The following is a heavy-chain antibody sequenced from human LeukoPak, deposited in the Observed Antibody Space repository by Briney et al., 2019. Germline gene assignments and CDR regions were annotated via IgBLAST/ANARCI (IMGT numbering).Heavy chain of an antibody. D-gene: IGHD3-22*01. CDR1: GFTFSNYW. CDR3: ARSYYDSSGYWPAEYFQD. CDR2: IKSDGTIT. J-gene: IGHJ1*01. Sequence: GGSLRLSCAASGFTFSNYWMHWVRQAPGKGLVWDSRIKSDGTITSYADSVKGRFTISRDNAKNTLYLQMNSLRAEDTAVYYCARSYYDSSGYWPAEYFQDWGRGTLVVVSS. V-gene: IGHV3-74*01.